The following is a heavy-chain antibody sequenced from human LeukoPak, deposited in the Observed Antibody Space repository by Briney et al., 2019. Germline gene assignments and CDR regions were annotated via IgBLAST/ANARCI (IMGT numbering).Heavy chain of an antibody. D-gene: IGHD2-2*02. J-gene: IGHJ6*02. CDR3: ARVKGSKYCSSTSCYKGPQSYYYYGVDV. CDR1: GGSFSGYY. Sequence: SETLSLTCAVYGGSFSGYYWSWIRQPPGKGLEWIGEINHSGSTNYNPSLKSRVTISVDTSKNQFSLKLSSVTAADTAVYYCARVKGSKYCSSTSCYKGPQSYYYYGVDVWGQGTTVTVSS. V-gene: IGHV4-34*01. CDR2: INHSGST.